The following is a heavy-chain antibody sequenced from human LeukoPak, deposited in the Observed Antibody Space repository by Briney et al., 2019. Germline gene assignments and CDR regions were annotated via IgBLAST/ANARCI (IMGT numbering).Heavy chain of an antibody. V-gene: IGHV1-2*02. CDR1: GYTFTGYY. Sequence: ASVKVSCKASGYTFTGYYMHWVRQAPGQGLEWMGWVSPHSGATNYAQKFQGRVTMNRDTSISTAYVELSRLRSEDTGVYYCASKTGGSGSPFDYWGEGTLVTVSS. CDR3: ASKTGGSGSPFDY. D-gene: IGHD3-10*01. CDR2: VSPHSGAT. J-gene: IGHJ4*02.